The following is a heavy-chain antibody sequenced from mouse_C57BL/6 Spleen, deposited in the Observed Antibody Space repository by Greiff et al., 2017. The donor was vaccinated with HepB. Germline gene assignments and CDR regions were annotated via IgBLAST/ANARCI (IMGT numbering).Heavy chain of an antibody. CDR2: INPSNGGT. V-gene: IGHV1-53*01. D-gene: IGHD1-1*01. CDR3: ARGGFRVLRVDY. CDR1: GYTFTSYW. Sequence: QVQLQQSGTELVKPGASVKLSCKASGYTFTSYWMHWVKQRPGQGLEWIGNINPSNGGTNYNEKFKSKATLTVDKSSSTAYMQLSSLTSEDSAVYYCARGGFRVLRVDYWGQGTSVTVSS. J-gene: IGHJ4*01.